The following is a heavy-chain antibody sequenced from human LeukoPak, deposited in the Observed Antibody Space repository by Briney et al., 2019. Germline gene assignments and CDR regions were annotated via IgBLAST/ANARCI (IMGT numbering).Heavy chain of an antibody. CDR3: ARGTEMATRSDYFDY. V-gene: IGHV4-34*01. CDR2: INHSGST. Sequence: SETLSLTCAVYGGSFSGYYWSWIRQPPGKALEWIGEINHSGSTNYNPSLKSRVTISVDTSKNQFSLKLSSVTAADTAVYYCARGTEMATRSDYFDYWGQGTLVTVSS. D-gene: IGHD5-12*01. CDR1: GGSFSGYY. J-gene: IGHJ4*02.